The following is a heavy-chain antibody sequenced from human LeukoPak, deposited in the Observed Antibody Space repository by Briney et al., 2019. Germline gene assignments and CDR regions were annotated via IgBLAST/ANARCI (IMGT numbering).Heavy chain of an antibody. CDR3: AKSPRNAEDYYYYMDV. CDR2: IWYDGTNQ. D-gene: IGHD1-1*01. V-gene: IGHV3-33*06. CDR1: GFTFSSYG. J-gene: IGHJ6*03. Sequence: GGSLRLSCAASGFTFSSYGMQWVRQAPGKGLEWVALIWYDGTNQYYGDSVKGRFIISRDNSKSTLYLQMNSLRAEDTAVYYCAKSPRNAEDYYYYMDVWGKGTTVTVSS.